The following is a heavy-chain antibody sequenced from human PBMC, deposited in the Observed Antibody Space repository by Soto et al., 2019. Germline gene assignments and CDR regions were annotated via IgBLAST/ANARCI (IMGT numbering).Heavy chain of an antibody. J-gene: IGHJ4*02. V-gene: IGHV3-23*01. D-gene: IGHD3-10*01. CDR3: AREANRGSSGVLAY. CDR1: RFSVRNSA. Sequence: GCPRLACAACRFSVRNSAVNGVLQTQWKWLELVSGITGGGGTTFYADSVTGRFTVSRDNSKNTLYLQMNSLRPEDTAVFYCAREANRGSSGVLAYWGLRTLVTGSS. CDR2: ITGGGGTT.